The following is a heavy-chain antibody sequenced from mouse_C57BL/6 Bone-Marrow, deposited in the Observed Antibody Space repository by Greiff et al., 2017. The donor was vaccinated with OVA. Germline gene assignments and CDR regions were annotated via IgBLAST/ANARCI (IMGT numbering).Heavy chain of an antibody. CDR1: GFTFSSYA. CDR2: ISDGGSYT. Sequence: EVHLVESGGGLVKPGGSLKLSCAASGFTFSSYAMSWVRQTPEKRLEWVATISDGGSYTYYPDNVKGRFTISRDNAKNKLYLQMSHLKSEDTAMYYCAFDGYYWYFDVWGKGTTVTVSS. D-gene: IGHD2-3*01. J-gene: IGHJ1*03. CDR3: AFDGYYWYFDV. V-gene: IGHV5-4*01.